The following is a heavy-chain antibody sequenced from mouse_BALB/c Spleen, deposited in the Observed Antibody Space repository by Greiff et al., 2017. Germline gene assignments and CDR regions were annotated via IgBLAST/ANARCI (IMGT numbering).Heavy chain of an antibody. CDR3: ANLYDGSWFAY. Sequence: VQLKESGPGLVQPSQSRSLTCTVTGYSITSDYAWNWIRQFPGNKLEWMGYISYSGSTSYNPSLKSRISITRDTSKNQFFLQLNSVTTEDTATYYCANLYDGSWFAYWGQGTLVTVSA. V-gene: IGHV3-2*02. CDR1: GYSITSDYA. CDR2: ISYSGST. J-gene: IGHJ3*01. D-gene: IGHD2-3*01.